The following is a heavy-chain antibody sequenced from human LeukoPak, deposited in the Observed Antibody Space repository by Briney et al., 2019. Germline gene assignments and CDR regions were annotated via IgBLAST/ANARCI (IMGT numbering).Heavy chain of an antibody. Sequence: SETLSLTCIVSGGSIDRSPYYWAWIRQPPGKGLEWIGSIYFSGVTHYNPSLKSRVYMSLDMSKNQFSLKLNSVTAADTATYYCARTTEGGYTYDYFYYYYMDVWGKGTTVTISS. J-gene: IGHJ6*03. D-gene: IGHD5-18*01. V-gene: IGHV4-39*07. CDR3: ARTTEGGYTYDYFYYYYMDV. CDR1: GGSIDRSPYY. CDR2: IYFSGVT.